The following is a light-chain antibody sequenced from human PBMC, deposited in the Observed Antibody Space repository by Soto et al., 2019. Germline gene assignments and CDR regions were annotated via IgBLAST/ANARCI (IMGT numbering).Light chain of an antibody. Sequence: DIQVTQSPSALSASVGDRVTITCRASQSITNYLNWYQHKPGQAPNPLIYAASTLQAGVPSRFRGSGSGTDFTLTISSLQPEDFATYFCQQSNSSPPTFGGGTKADIK. V-gene: IGKV1-39*01. CDR3: QQSNSSPPT. J-gene: IGKJ4*01. CDR1: QSITNY. CDR2: AAS.